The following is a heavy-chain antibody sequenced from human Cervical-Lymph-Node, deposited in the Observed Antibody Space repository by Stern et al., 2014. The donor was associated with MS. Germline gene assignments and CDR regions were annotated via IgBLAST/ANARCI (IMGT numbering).Heavy chain of an antibody. CDR2: IHYRGST. CDR3: ARSDRLWGSFDY. CDR1: GGSISTTGYY. V-gene: IGHV4-31*03. D-gene: IGHD3-16*01. J-gene: IGHJ4*02. Sequence: VQLQESGPGLAKPSQTLSLTCTVYGGSISTTGYYWTWIRQHPGKGLEGNGYIHYRGSTYYNPSLKSRGTISVDTSKNQFSLNLTSVTAADTALYYCARSDRLWGSFDYWGQGSLVTVSS.